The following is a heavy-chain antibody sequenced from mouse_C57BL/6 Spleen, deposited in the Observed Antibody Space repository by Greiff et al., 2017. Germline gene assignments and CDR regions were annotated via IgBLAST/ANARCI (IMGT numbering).Heavy chain of an antibody. V-gene: IGHV7-3*01. CDR2: IRNKANGYTT. CDR1: GFTFTDYY. CDR3: ARSYYYGSSPYAMDY. Sequence: EVQLQESGGGLVQPGGSLSLSCAASGFTFTDYYMSWVRQPPGKALEWLGFIRNKANGYTTEYSASVKGRFTISRDNSQSILYLQMNALRAEDSATYYCARSYYYGSSPYAMDYWGQGTSVTVSS. D-gene: IGHD1-1*01. J-gene: IGHJ4*01.